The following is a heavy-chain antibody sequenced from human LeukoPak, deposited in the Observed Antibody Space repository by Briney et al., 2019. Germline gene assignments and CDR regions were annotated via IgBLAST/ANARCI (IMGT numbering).Heavy chain of an antibody. J-gene: IGHJ5*02. V-gene: IGHV4-39*01. CDR2: IYYSGST. CDR3: ARPVPSRLGWFDP. Sequence: SETLSPTCTVSGVSISSSNSYWGWIRQPPGKGLEWIGSIYYSGSTYYNPSLKSRVSISVHTSKNQFSLKLRSVTAADTAVYYCARPVPSRLGWFDPWGQGTLVTVSS. CDR1: GVSISSSNSY. D-gene: IGHD1-1*01.